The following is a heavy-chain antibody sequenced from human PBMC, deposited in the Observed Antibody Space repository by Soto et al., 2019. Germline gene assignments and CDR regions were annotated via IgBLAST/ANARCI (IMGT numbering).Heavy chain of an antibody. J-gene: IGHJ3*02. CDR1: GFTFSSYA. CDR3: AKDRESIAARRNAFDI. Sequence: GGSLRLSCAASGFTFSSYAMSWVRQAPGKGLEWVSAISGSGGSTYYADSVKGRFTISRDNSKNTLYLQMNSLRAEDTAVYYCAKDRESIAARRNAFDIWGQGTVVTVSS. V-gene: IGHV3-23*01. D-gene: IGHD6-6*01. CDR2: ISGSGGST.